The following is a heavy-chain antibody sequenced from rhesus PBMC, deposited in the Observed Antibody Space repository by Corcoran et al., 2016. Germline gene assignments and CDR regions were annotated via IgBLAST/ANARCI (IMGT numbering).Heavy chain of an antibody. J-gene: IGHJ4*01. CDR2: IYGTSGST. Sequence: QVQLQESGPGLVKPSETLSLTCAVSGASITNNYWSWVRQSPGKGLDWIGSIYGTSGSTRYNSSLTSRVTISRDTSKNQFSLKLYSVTAADTAVYYCAMYDTMTALDYWGQGVLVTVSS. D-gene: IGHD3-28*01. V-gene: IGHV4-147*01. CDR1: GASITNNY. CDR3: AMYDTMTALDY.